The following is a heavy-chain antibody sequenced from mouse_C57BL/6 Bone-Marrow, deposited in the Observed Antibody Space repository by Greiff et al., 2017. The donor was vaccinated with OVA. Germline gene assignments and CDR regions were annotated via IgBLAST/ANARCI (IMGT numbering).Heavy chain of an antibody. Sequence: QVQLQQPGAELVKPGASVTLSCKASGYTFTSYWMHWVKQRPGRGLEWIGRIDPNSGGTKYNEKFKSKATLTVDKPSSTAYMQLSSLPSGDSAVDYCALLRVFFAYWGQGTLVTVSA. CDR3: ALLRVFFAY. J-gene: IGHJ3*01. CDR1: GYTFTSYW. V-gene: IGHV1-72*01. CDR2: IDPNSGGT. D-gene: IGHD1-1*01.